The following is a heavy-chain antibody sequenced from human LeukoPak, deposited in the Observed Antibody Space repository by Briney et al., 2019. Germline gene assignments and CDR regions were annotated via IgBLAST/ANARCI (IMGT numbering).Heavy chain of an antibody. V-gene: IGHV5-51*01. D-gene: IGHD5-18*01. CDR3: ARQTAMGRSGDY. J-gene: IGHJ4*02. CDR1: GYSFTSYW. CDR2: IDPSDSDT. Sequence: GESLKISCKASGYSFTSYWIGWVRQMPGKGLEWMGIIDPSDSDTRYTPPFQGQVTISADKSLTTAYLQWNSLKASDTAMYYCARQTAMGRSGDYWGQGTLVIVSS.